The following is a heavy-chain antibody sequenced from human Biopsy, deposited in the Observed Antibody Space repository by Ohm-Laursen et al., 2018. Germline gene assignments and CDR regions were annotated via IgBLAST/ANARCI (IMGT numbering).Heavy chain of an antibody. CDR1: GDSIRNYY. Sequence: GTLSLTCTVSGDSIRNYYWSWIRQAAGKGLEWIGRIYPGGSTIDNPSLSSRVTMSVDTSKNHFFLNLNSVTAADTAVYYCAGIVLGPTNDAFDIWGQGTMVTVSS. CDR2: IYPGGST. CDR3: AGIVLGPTNDAFDI. J-gene: IGHJ3*02. D-gene: IGHD1-26*01. V-gene: IGHV4-4*07.